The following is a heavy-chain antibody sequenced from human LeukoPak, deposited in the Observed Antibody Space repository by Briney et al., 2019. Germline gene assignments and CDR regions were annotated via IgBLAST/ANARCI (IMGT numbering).Heavy chain of an antibody. V-gene: IGHV3-30-3*01. CDR3: ARAWDDAFDI. CDR2: ISYDGSNK. Sequence: GGSLRLSCAASGFTFSSYAMHWVRQAPGKGLEWVAVISYDGSNKYYADSVKGRYTISRDNSKNTPYLQMNSLRAEDTAVYYCARAWDDAFDIWGQGTLVTVSS. D-gene: IGHD1-26*01. J-gene: IGHJ3*02. CDR1: GFTFSSYA.